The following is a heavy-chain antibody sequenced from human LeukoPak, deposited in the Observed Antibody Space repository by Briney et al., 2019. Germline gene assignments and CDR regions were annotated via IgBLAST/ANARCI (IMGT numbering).Heavy chain of an antibody. CDR1: GGSISSGGYY. Sequence: RSSQTLSFTCTVSGGSISSGGYYWSWIRQHPGKGLEWIGYIYYSGSTYYNPSLKSRVTISVDTSKNQFSLKLSSVTAADTAVYYCARGYDILTGYSLGNNWFDPWGQGTLVTVSS. CDR3: ARGYDILTGYSLGNNWFDP. J-gene: IGHJ5*02. V-gene: IGHV4-31*03. D-gene: IGHD3-9*01. CDR2: IYYSGST.